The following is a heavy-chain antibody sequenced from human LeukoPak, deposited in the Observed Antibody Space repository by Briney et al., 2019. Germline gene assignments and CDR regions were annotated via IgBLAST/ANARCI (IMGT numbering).Heavy chain of an antibody. Sequence: GGSLRLSCAASGFTFSSYGMHWVRQAPGKGLEWVAVISYDGSNKYYADSVKGRFTISRDNSKNTLYLQMNSLRAEDTALYYCAIREPIGYWGQGTLVTVSS. CDR1: GFTFSSYG. D-gene: IGHD1-14*01. CDR3: AIREPIGY. V-gene: IGHV3-30*03. CDR2: ISYDGSNK. J-gene: IGHJ4*02.